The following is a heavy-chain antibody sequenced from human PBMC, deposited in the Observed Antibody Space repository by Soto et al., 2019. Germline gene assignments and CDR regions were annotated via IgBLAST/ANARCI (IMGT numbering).Heavy chain of an antibody. D-gene: IGHD5-12*01. CDR2: HHSDST. Sequence: QVQLQESGPGLVKPSETLSLTCTVSGGSMSGQHWSWIRQPPGKGLEWIGHHSDSTNYNPSLKSRVTISTATSKTQFSLTLSSVTAADTAVYYCATYSVGEGGRGYWGQGTLVTVSS. V-gene: IGHV4-4*09. CDR1: GGSMSGQH. J-gene: IGHJ4*02. CDR3: ATYSVGEGGRGY.